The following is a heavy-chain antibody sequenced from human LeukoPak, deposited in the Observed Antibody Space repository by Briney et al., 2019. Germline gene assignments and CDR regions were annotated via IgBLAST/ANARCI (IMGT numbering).Heavy chain of an antibody. D-gene: IGHD3-3*01. V-gene: IGHV4-59*08. CDR2: VYYSGST. CDR1: GGPISSYY. CDR3: ARQVYWSGYFVFDS. Sequence: SETLSLTCTVSGGPISSYYWSWIRQPPGKGLEWIGYVYYSGSTNYNPSLKSRLTISADTSKNQFSLKLSSVTAADTAMYYCARQVYWSGYFVFDSWGQGTLVTVSS. J-gene: IGHJ4*02.